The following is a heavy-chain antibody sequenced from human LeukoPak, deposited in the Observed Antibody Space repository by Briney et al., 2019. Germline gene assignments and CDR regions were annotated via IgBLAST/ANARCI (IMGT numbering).Heavy chain of an antibody. CDR3: AKRGVERVGDYHYYYYLDV. Sequence: GGSLRLSCAASGCTFSSYAMNWVREAPGKGLQWVSSISDSGDSTYYADSVKGRFTISRDTSKNTLFLQMNSLRAEDTALYYCAKRGVERVGDYHYYYYLDVWGKGTTVTVSS. V-gene: IGHV3-23*01. D-gene: IGHD1-1*01. CDR1: GCTFSSYA. CDR2: ISDSGDST. J-gene: IGHJ6*03.